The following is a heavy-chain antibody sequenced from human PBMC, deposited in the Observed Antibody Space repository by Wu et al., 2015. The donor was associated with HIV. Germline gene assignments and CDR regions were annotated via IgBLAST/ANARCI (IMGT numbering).Heavy chain of an antibody. J-gene: IGHJ6*03. V-gene: IGHV1-46*03. Sequence: QVQLVQSGAEVKKPGASVKVSCKASGYTFTNYYMHWVRQAPGQGLEWMGIINPSGGSTSYAQKFQGRVTMTRDTSTSTVYMELSSLRSEDTAVYYCARDGDPRDIVVVPAAEGNYYYMDVWGKGPRSPSP. CDR2: INPSGGST. CDR1: GYTFTNYY. CDR3: ARDGDPRDIVVVPAAEGNYYYMDV. D-gene: IGHD2-2*01.